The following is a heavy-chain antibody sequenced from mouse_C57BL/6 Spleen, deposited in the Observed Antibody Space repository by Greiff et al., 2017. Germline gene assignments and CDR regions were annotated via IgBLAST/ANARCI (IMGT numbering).Heavy chain of an antibody. V-gene: IGHV5-16*01. CDR2: INYDGSST. J-gene: IGHJ4*01. D-gene: IGHD2-2*01. Sequence: EVQVVESEGGLVQPGSSMKLSCTASGFTFSDYYMAWVRQVPETGLEWVANINYDGSSTYYLDSLKSRFIISRDNAKNILCLQMSSLKSEDTATYYCAKAGIYYGYDGRAMDYWGQGTSVTVSS. CDR1: GFTFSDYY. CDR3: AKAGIYYGYDGRAMDY.